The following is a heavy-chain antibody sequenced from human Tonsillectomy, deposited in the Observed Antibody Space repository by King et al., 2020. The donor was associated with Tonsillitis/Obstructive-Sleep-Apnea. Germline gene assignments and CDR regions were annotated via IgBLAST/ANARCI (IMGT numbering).Heavy chain of an antibody. D-gene: IGHD3-3*01. CDR1: GGSFSGYY. CDR2: INHSGST. J-gene: IGHJ4*02. Sequence: VQLQQWGAGLLKPSETLSLTCAVYGGSFSGYYWSWIRQPPGKGLEWIGEINHSGSTNYNPSLKSRVTISVDTSKNQFSLKLSSVTAADTAVYYCATRNYDFWSGYYKTFDYWGPGTLVTVS. V-gene: IGHV4-34*01. CDR3: ATRNYDFWSGYYKTFDY.